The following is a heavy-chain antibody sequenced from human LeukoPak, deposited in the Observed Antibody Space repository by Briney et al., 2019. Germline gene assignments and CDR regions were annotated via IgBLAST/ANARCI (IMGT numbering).Heavy chain of an antibody. Sequence: GGSLRLSCAASGFTFSTYVMSWVRQAPGKGLEWVSGISGSGSNTYYADSVKGRFTISRDNSKNTLYLQMNSLRAEDTAAYYCAKGTYDSRGHFDYWGQGTLVSVSS. CDR1: GFTFSTYV. D-gene: IGHD3-22*01. J-gene: IGHJ4*02. CDR3: AKGTYDSRGHFDY. CDR2: ISGSGSNT. V-gene: IGHV3-23*01.